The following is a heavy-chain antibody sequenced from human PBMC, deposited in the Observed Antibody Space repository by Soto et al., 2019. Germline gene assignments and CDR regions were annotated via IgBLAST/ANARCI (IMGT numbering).Heavy chain of an antibody. CDR3: AKRAREYYDSSGYYPNWFDP. CDR2: ISGSGDST. Sequence: GGSLRLSCAASGFSFSSYGMTWVRQAPGKGLEWVSGISGSGDSTYDADSVKGRFTISRDNSKNTLYLQMNSLRAEDTAVYYCAKRAREYYDSSGYYPNWFDPWGQGTLVTVSS. J-gene: IGHJ5*02. V-gene: IGHV3-23*01. D-gene: IGHD3-22*01. CDR1: GFSFSSYG.